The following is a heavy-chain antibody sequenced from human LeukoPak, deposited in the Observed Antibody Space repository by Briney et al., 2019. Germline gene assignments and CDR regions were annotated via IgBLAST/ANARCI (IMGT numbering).Heavy chain of an antibody. CDR2: IIPIFGTA. D-gene: IGHD1-7*01. CDR1: GGTFSSYA. J-gene: IGHJ6*03. Sequence: SVKVSCKASGGTFSSYAISWVRQAPGQGLGWMGRIIPIFGTANYAQKFQGRVTITTDESTSTAYMELSSLRSEDTAVYYCARALGTGTTDYYYYYMDVWGKGTTVTVSS. CDR3: ARALGTGTTDYYYYYMDV. V-gene: IGHV1-69*05.